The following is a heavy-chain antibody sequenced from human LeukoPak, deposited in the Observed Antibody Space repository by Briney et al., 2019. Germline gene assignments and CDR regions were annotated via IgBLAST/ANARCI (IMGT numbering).Heavy chain of an antibody. CDR3: ARVRGTMVRGTDFDY. D-gene: IGHD3-10*01. Sequence: SETLSLTCVVSGGSISRGSYYWNWIRQPAGKGLEWIGEINHSGSTNYNPSLKSRVPISVDTSKNQFSLKPSSVTAADTAVYYCARVRGTMVRGTDFDYWGQGTLVTVSS. CDR1: GGSISRGSYY. CDR2: INHSGST. V-gene: IGHV4-61*10. J-gene: IGHJ4*02.